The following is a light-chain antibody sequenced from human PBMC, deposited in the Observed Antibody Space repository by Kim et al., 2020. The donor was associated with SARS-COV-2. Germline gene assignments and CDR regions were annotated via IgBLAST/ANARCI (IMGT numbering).Light chain of an antibody. CDR2: DTS. V-gene: IGKV3-11*01. CDR1: QSVGYQ. Sequence: VLTQSPVTLSLSPGERATLSCRATQSVGYQLAWFKQKPGHTPSLLIYDTSNRAPGVPARFSGSGSGTDFTLTISSLEAEDFAVYYCQQRANLPRTFGQGTRLEIK. CDR3: QQRANLPRT. J-gene: IGKJ5*01.